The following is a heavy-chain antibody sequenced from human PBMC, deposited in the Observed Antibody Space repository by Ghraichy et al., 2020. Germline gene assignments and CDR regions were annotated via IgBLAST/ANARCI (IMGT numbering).Heavy chain of an antibody. J-gene: IGHJ3*01. Sequence: ESLNISCTVSGGSITSSGYYWGWVRQTPSKGLEWIGSIFYTGSTYYNPSLESRVTIPVDTSKNQLSLTLSSVTAVDTAIYYCARHLHSHHYDVWGQGTVVTVSS. CDR3: ARHLHSHHYDV. CDR2: IFYTGST. CDR1: GGSITSSGYY. V-gene: IGHV4-39*01.